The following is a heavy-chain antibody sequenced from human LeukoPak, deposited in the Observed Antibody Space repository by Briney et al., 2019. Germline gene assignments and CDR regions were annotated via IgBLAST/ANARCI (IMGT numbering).Heavy chain of an antibody. D-gene: IGHD3-10*01. CDR3: ARGGYNHGFDI. CDR1: GFTFRNFW. CDR2: IDNDGSKT. J-gene: IGHJ3*02. V-gene: IGHV3-74*01. Sequence: QPGGSLRLSCAASGFTFRNFWIHWVRQALGQGLVWVSRIDNDGSKTIYADSVKGRFTISRDNAKNMLYLQMNSLRVEDTAVYYCARGGYNHGFDIWGQGTMVTVSP.